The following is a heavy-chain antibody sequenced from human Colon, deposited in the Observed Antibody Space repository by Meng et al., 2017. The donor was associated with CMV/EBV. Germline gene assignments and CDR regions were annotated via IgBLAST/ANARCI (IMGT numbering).Heavy chain of an antibody. D-gene: IGHD1-26*01. V-gene: IGHV3-NL1*01. J-gene: IGHJ3*02. CDR2: FLSGTIA. CDR3: ARDILGRDAFDM. Sequence: GESLKISCAASGLTFKTSGVSWVRQTPGKGLEWVSMFLSGTIAHADSVKDRFTISRDSSENTLYLQMNSLRPEDTAIYYCARDILGRDAFDMWGQGTMVTVSS. CDR1: GLTFKTSG.